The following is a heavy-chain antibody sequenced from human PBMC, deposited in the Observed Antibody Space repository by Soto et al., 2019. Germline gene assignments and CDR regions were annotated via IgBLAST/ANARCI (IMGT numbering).Heavy chain of an antibody. CDR1: GYTFTGYY. CDR3: AREDIVVVVAAITY. J-gene: IGHJ4*02. Sequence: ASVKVSCKASGYTFTGYYMHWVRQATGQGLEWMGWINPNSGGTNYAQKFQGRVTMTRDTSISTAYMELSRLRSDDTAVYYCAREDIVVVVAAITYWGQGTLVTVSS. D-gene: IGHD2-15*01. V-gene: IGHV1-2*02. CDR2: INPNSGGT.